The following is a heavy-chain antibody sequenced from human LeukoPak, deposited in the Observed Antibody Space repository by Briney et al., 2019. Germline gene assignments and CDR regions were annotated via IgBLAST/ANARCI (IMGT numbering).Heavy chain of an antibody. CDR3: AKEISPLLWFGELFSNFDY. Sequence: GGSLRLSCAASGFTVSSTYMNWVRQAPGKGLEWVPVIYSGGSTYYADSVKGRFIISRDNSKNTLSLQMNSLRAEDTAVYYCAKEISPLLWFGELFSNFDYWGQGTLVTVSS. D-gene: IGHD3-10*01. J-gene: IGHJ4*02. CDR2: IYSGGST. CDR1: GFTVSSTY. V-gene: IGHV3-53*01.